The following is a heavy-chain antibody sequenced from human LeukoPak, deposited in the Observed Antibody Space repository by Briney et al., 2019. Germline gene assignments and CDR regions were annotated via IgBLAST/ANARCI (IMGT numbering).Heavy chain of an antibody. J-gene: IGHJ4*02. Sequence: PSETLSLTCTVSGGSISSSSYYWGWIRQPPGKGLEWIGSIYYSGSTYYNPSLKSRVTISVDTSKNQFSLKLSSVTAADTAVYYCARAPGVSGSYHTFDYWGQGTLVTVSS. V-gene: IGHV4-39*07. CDR1: GGSISSSSYY. CDR3: ARAPGVSGSYHTFDY. D-gene: IGHD1-26*01. CDR2: IYYSGST.